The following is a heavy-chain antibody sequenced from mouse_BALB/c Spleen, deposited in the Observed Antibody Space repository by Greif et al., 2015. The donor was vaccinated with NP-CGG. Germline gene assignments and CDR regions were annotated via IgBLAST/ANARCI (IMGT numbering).Heavy chain of an antibody. CDR1: GYTFTSYW. CDR3: ANYYGSSYYFDY. CDR2: INPSTGYT. Sequence: VQLQQSGAELAKPGASVKMSCKASGYTFTSYWMHWVKQRPGQGLEWIGYINPSTGYTEYNQKFKDKATLTADKSSSTAYMLLSSLTSEDSAVYYCANYYGSSYYFDYWGQGTTLTVSS. J-gene: IGHJ2*01. V-gene: IGHV1-7*01. D-gene: IGHD1-1*01.